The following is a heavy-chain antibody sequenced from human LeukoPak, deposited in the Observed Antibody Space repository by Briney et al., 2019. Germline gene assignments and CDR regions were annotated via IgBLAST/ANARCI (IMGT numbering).Heavy chain of an antibody. CDR1: GGSISSGDYY. D-gene: IGHD1-26*01. V-gene: IGHV4-30-4*01. CDR2: IYYSGST. Sequence: SETLSLTCTVSGGSISSGDYYWSWIRQPPGKGLEWIGYIYYSGSTYYNPSLKSRVTISVDTSKNQFSLKLSSVTAADTAVYYCARASPRVIVGATSWFDPWAREPWSPSPQ. CDR3: ARASPRVIVGATSWFDP. J-gene: IGHJ5*02.